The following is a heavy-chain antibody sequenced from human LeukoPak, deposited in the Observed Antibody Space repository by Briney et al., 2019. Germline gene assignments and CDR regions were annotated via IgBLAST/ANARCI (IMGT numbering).Heavy chain of an antibody. V-gene: IGHV4-59*01. CDR3: ARDLSSGWSNYYYGMDV. CDR1: GGSIGSYY. D-gene: IGHD6-19*01. Sequence: KPSETLSLTCTVSGGSIGSYYWSWIRQPPGKGLEWIGYIYYSGNTNYNPSLKSRVTISVDTSKNQFSLKLSSVTAADTAVYYCARDLSSGWSNYYYGMDVWGKGTTVTVSS. CDR2: IYYSGNT. J-gene: IGHJ6*04.